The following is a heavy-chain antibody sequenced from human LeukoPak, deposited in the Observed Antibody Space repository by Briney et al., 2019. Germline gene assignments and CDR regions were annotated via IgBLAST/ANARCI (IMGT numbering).Heavy chain of an antibody. J-gene: IGHJ4*02. CDR3: AKDHPPADY. CDR2: IYDSGTT. D-gene: IGHD1-14*01. V-gene: IGHV3-53*01. CDR1: GFTVSSNY. Sequence: GGSLRLSCATSGFTVSSNYMSWVRQAPGKGLEWVSVIYDSGTTYYADSVKGRFLIFRDTSKNTLYLQMNSLRAEDTAVYYCAKDHPPADYWGQGTLVTVPS.